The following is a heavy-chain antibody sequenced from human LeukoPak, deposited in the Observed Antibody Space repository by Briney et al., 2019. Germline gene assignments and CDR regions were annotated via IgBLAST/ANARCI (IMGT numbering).Heavy chain of an antibody. CDR3: ARVVCSSTSCYVYAFDI. D-gene: IGHD2-2*01. CDR2: INPNSGGT. Sequence: GASVKVSCKASGYTFTGYYMHWVRQAPGQGLEWMGRINPNSGGTNYAQKFQGRVTMTRDTSISTAYMELSRLRSDDTAVYYCARVVCSSTSCYVYAFDIWGQGAMVTVSS. V-gene: IGHV1-2*06. CDR1: GYTFTGYY. J-gene: IGHJ3*02.